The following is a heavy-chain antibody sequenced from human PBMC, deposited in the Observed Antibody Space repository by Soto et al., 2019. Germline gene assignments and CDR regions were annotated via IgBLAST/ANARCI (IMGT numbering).Heavy chain of an antibody. D-gene: IGHD4-4*01. CDR2: INPSGGST. CDR1: GYTFTSYY. CDR3: ASSYSNYALIDYYYYGMDV. V-gene: IGHV1-46*01. J-gene: IGHJ6*02. Sequence: ASVKVSCKASGYTFTSYYMHWVRQAPGQGLEWMGIINPSGGSTSYAQKFQGRVTITRDTSASTAYMELSSLRSEDTAVYYCASSYSNYALIDYYYYGMDVSGQGTTVTVSS.